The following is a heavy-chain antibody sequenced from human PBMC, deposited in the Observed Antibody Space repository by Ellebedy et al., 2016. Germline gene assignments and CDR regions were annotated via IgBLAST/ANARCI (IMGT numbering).Heavy chain of an antibody. CDR2: ISCGGDAT. D-gene: IGHD6-19*01. CDR3: ARDAWGSGWTDF. Sequence: GGSLRLXXAASGFSFNTFFLSWVRQAPGEGLEWVSTISCGGDATFSADSVKGRFTISRDNSKNILYLQMNSLTTEDTAVYYCARDAWGSGWTDFWGQGVLVTVSA. V-gene: IGHV3-23*01. J-gene: IGHJ4*02. CDR1: GFSFNTFF.